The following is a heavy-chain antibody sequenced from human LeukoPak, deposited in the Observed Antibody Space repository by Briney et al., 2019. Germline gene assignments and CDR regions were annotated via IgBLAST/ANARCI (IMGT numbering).Heavy chain of an antibody. CDR3: AKGRYCSSTSCPRVQYNWFDP. V-gene: IGHV3-9*01. J-gene: IGHJ5*02. Sequence: PGGSLRLSCAASGFTFDDYAMHWVRQAPGKGLEWVSGISWNSGSIGYADSVKGRFTISRDNAKNSLYLQMNSLRAEDTALYYCAKGRYCSSTSCPRVQYNWFDPWGQGTLVTVSS. D-gene: IGHD2-2*01. CDR1: GFTFDDYA. CDR2: ISWNSGSI.